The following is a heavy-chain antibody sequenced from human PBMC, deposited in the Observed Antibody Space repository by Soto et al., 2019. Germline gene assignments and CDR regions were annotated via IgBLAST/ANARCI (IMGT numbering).Heavy chain of an antibody. CDR3: ASLSYLNTNFDY. CDR1: GGSVSSSSYY. V-gene: IGHV4-39*02. CDR2: AYYTGST. D-gene: IGHD3-16*02. Sequence: SETLSLTCTVSGGSVSSSSYYWGWIRQPPGKGLEWIGSAYYTGSTYYNPSLKSRVTISVDTSKNHFSLRLSSVTAADTAVYYCASLSYLNTNFDYWGQGTLVTVSS. J-gene: IGHJ4*02.